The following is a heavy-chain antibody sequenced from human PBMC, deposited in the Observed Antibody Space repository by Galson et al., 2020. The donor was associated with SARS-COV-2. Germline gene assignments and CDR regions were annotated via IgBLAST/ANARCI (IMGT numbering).Heavy chain of an antibody. Sequence: TGGSLRLSCAASGFTFSSYAMSWVRQAPGKGLEWVSAISGSGGSTYYADSVKGRFTISRDNSKNTLYLQMNSLRAEDTAVYYCAKRRAGSGSHFDYWGQGTLVTVSS. CDR3: AKRRAGSGSHFDY. V-gene: IGHV3-23*01. J-gene: IGHJ4*02. CDR1: GFTFSSYA. D-gene: IGHD3-10*01. CDR2: ISGSGGST.